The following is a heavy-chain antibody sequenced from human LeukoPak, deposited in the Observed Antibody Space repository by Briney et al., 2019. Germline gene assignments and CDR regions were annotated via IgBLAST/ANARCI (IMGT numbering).Heavy chain of an antibody. CDR1: GFTLSSYA. CDR2: ISVSGST. Sequence: GGSLRLSCAASGFTLSSYAMSWVRQAPGKGLEWVSGISVSGSTYYADSVKGRFTISRDNSKNTLYLQMNSLRAEDTAVYYCAKDTHFDYDSSGYIDYWGQGTLVAVSS. J-gene: IGHJ4*02. D-gene: IGHD3-22*01. CDR3: AKDTHFDYDSSGYIDY. V-gene: IGHV3-23*01.